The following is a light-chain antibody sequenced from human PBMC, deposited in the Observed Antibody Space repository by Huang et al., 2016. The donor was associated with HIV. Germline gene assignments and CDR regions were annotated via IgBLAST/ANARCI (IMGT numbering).Light chain of an antibody. CDR1: QNIGDN. J-gene: IGKJ5*01. Sequence: EIVMTQSPATLSVSPGERATLSCRASQNIGDNLTWYQQKPGQAPRLLIYDASNRATGIPARFSGSGSGTDFTLTISSLEPEDFTIYYCQHRSNWPPITFGQGTRLDIK. CDR3: QHRSNWPPIT. V-gene: IGKV3-11*01. CDR2: DAS.